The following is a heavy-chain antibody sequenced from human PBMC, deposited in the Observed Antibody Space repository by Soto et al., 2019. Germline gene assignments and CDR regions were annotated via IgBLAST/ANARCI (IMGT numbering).Heavy chain of an antibody. CDR2: ISGYNGNT. D-gene: IGHD2-8*02. CDR3: ASDGGVQARFDP. V-gene: IGHV1-18*01. CDR1: GFTFNSYG. Sequence: QVQLVQSGAEVKKPRASVKVSCKASGFTFNSYGFSWVRQAPGQGLEWMGWISGYNGNTNYAQKRQGRVTMTTDTSTSTAYMELRSLRSDDTAVYYCASDGGVQARFDPWGQGTLVTVSS. J-gene: IGHJ5*02.